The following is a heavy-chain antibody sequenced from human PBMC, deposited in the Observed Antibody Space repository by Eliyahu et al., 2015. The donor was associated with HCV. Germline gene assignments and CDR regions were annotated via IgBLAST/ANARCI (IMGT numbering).Heavy chain of an antibody. V-gene: IGHV3-43*01. CDR2: ISWDGGST. D-gene: IGHD6-19*01. CDR1: GFTFDDYT. CDR3: AKDIWSLAVAGPYYYYGMDV. J-gene: IGHJ6*02. Sequence: EVQLVESGGVVVQPGGSLRLSCAASGFTFDDYTMHWVRQAPGKGLEWVSLISWDGGSTYYADSVKGRFTISRDNSKNSLYLQMNSLRTEDTALYYCAKDIWSLAVAGPYYYYGMDVWGQGTTVTVSS.